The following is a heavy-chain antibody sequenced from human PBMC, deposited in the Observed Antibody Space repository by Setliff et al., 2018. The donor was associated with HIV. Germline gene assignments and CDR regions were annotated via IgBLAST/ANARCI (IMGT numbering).Heavy chain of an antibody. CDR2: VYPGDSNT. CDR1: GYTFTRWW. V-gene: IGHV5-51*01. J-gene: IGHJ4*02. Sequence: GESLKISCKASGYTFTRWWIGWVRQTPGQGLEWLGIVYPGDSNTRVSPSFQGQVTISADKSIDTAYLHWSSLKASDTAMYFCAKAIFTSGSVEFDYWGQGTLVTVPQ. D-gene: IGHD3-3*01. CDR3: AKAIFTSGSVEFDY.